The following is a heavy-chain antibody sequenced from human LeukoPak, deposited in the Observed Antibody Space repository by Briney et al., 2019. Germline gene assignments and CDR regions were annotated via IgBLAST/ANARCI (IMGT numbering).Heavy chain of an antibody. CDR2: ISAYNGNT. D-gene: IGHD4-17*01. CDR1: GYTFTSYG. Sequence: GASVKVSCKASGYTFTSYGISWVRQAPGQGLEWTGWISAYNGNTNYAQKLQGRVTMTTDTSTSTAYMELRSLRSDDTAVYYCASIYGDYDYDAFDIWGQGTMVTVSS. CDR3: ASIYGDYDYDAFDI. V-gene: IGHV1-18*04. J-gene: IGHJ3*02.